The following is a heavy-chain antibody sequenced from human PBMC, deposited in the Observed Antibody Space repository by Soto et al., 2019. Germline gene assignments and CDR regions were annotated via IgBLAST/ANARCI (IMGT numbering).Heavy chain of an antibody. CDR1: GFTFSSYA. CDR2: ISYDGSNK. V-gene: IGHV3-30-3*01. J-gene: IGHJ6*02. D-gene: IGHD1-1*01. CDR3: ARTTTVTSTYYYYGMDV. Sequence: PGGSLRLSCAASGFTFSSYAMHWVRQAPGKGLEWVAVISYDGSNKYYADSVKGRFTISRDNSKNTLYLQMNSLRAEDTAVYYCARTTTVTSTYYYYGMDVWGQGTTVTVSS.